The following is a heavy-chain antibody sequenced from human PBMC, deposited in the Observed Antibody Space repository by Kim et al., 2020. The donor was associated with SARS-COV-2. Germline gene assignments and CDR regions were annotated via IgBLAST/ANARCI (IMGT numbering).Heavy chain of an antibody. CDR2: IIPTLDIA. CDR3: ASSLGYCSSTSCLTPFAY. Sequence: SVKVSCKKSGATLSNSAVSWVRQAPGQGLEWMGGIIPTLDIATYAQKVQGRITITADYMELTNLTSDDTAVYYCASSLGYCSSTSCLTPFAYWGQGTLVSVSS. V-gene: IGHV1-69*10. CDR1: GATLSNSA. J-gene: IGHJ4*02. D-gene: IGHD2-2*01.